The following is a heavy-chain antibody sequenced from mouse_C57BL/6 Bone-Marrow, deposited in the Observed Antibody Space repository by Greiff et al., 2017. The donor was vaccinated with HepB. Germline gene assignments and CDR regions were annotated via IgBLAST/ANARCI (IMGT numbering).Heavy chain of an antibody. D-gene: IGHD2-1*01. J-gene: IGHJ2*01. CDR1: GYTFTSYW. CDR3: SRWRNYGNFLFDY. CDR2: IDPSDSYT. Sequence: VQLQQPGAELVRPGTSVKLSCKASGYTFTSYWMHWVKQRPGQGLEWIGVIDPSDSYTNYNQKFKGKATLTVDTSSSTAYMQLSSLTSEDSAVYYCSRWRNYGNFLFDYWGQGTTLTVSS. V-gene: IGHV1-59*01.